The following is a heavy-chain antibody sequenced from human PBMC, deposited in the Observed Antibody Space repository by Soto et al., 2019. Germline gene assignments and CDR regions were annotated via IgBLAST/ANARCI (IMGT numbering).Heavy chain of an antibody. CDR2: IYYSGST. CDR3: ARGYDWFDP. J-gene: IGHJ5*02. D-gene: IGHD5-12*01. V-gene: IGHV4-59*02. CDR1: RDSVSRSS. Sequence: SEYPSLSCSVSRDSVSRSSWSWIRQPPGKGLEWIGYIYYSGSTNYNPSLKSRVTISLDTSKNQFSLKVSSVTAADTAVYYCARGYDWFDPWGQGTLVTVSS.